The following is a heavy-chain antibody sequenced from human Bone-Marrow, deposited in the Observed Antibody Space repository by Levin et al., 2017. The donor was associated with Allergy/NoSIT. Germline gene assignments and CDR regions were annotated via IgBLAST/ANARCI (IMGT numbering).Heavy chain of an antibody. CDR1: GYTFTSFD. CDR2: MYPNSDNA. D-gene: IGHD5-12*01. J-gene: IGHJ4*02. V-gene: IGHV1-8*01. Sequence: GESLKISCKTSGYTFTSFDINWVRQATGQGLEWMGWMYPNSDNAGYAQKFQGRVTMTRNTSISTAYLELSSLRSEDTAIYYCARGALGIGYLFDYWGQGTLVTVSS. CDR3: ARGALGIGYLFDY.